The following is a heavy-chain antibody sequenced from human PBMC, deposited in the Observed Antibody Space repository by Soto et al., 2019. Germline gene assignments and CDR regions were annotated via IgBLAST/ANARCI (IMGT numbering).Heavy chain of an antibody. CDR3: ASYSYVSGSRSFDY. CDR2: IKQDGTET. D-gene: IGHD3-10*01. Sequence: EVQLVESGGGLVQPGGSLRLSCAASGFPFSSYWMSWVRQAPGKGLEGVATIKQDGTETYYLDSVKGRFNISRDNAKTSLYLQMNSLRAEDTAVYYCASYSYVSGSRSFDYWGQGTLVTVSS. J-gene: IGHJ4*02. V-gene: IGHV3-7*05. CDR1: GFPFSSYW.